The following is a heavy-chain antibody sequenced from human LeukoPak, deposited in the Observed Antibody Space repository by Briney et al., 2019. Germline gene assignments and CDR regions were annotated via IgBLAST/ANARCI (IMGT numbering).Heavy chain of an antibody. Sequence: PSETLSLTSAVYGGSFSDYYWSWIRQPPGKGLEWSGEINHSGSTDYNPSLKSRVTLSVDTSKSLFSLKLSSVTAADTAVYYCARVSKAVEMASMAVYYYYYYYMDVWGKGTTVTVSS. CDR2: INHSGST. CDR1: GGSFSDYY. CDR3: ARVSKAVEMASMAVYYYYYYYMDV. D-gene: IGHD5-24*01. V-gene: IGHV4-34*01. J-gene: IGHJ6*03.